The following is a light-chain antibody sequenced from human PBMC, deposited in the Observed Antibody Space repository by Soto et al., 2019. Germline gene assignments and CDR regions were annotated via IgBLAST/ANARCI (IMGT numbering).Light chain of an antibody. J-gene: IGLJ1*01. Sequence: VLTQPASVSGSPGQSLTISCTGSSSDVGGYNYVSWYQQYPGKPPKLMISEVSNRPSGVSSRFSGSKAGNTASLTISGLQAEDEADYYCSSYTSASTLYVFGTGTKVTVL. CDR1: SSDVGGYNY. CDR3: SSYTSASTLYV. V-gene: IGLV2-14*01. CDR2: EVS.